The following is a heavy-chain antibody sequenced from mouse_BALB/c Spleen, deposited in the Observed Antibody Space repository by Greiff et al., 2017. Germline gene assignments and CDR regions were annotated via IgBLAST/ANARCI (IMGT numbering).Heavy chain of an antibody. CDR2: INPSNGRT. D-gene: IGHD2-1*01. Sequence: VQLQQPGAELVKPGASVKLSCKASGYTFTSYWMHWVKQRPGQGLEWIGEINPSNGRTNYNEKFKSKATLTVDKSSSTAYMQLSSLTSEDSAVYYCARGGYGNYRFAYWGQGTLVTVSA. V-gene: IGHV1S81*02. J-gene: IGHJ3*01. CDR1: GYTFTSYW. CDR3: ARGGYGNYRFAY.